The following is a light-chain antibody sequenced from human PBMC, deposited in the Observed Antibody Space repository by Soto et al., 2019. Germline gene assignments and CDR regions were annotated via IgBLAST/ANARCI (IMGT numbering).Light chain of an antibody. J-gene: IGKJ4*01. V-gene: IGKV3D-15*01. CDR1: QSVSSS. CDR2: DAS. CDR3: QHYNNWPLT. Sequence: EIVMTQSPATLSVSPGERATLSCRASQSVSSSLAWYQQKPGQAPRLLLYDASNRATGIPARFSGSGSGTEFTLTISSLQSEDFAVYYCQHYNNWPLTFGGGTKVDIK.